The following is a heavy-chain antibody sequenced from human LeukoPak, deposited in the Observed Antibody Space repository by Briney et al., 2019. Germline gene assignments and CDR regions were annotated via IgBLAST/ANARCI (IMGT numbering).Heavy chain of an antibody. V-gene: IGHV4-30-4*01. CDR2: IYYSGST. D-gene: IGHD2-15*01. Sequence: SETLSLTCTVSGGSISSGDYYWSWIRQPPGKGLEWIGYIYYSGSTYYNPSLKSRVTISVDTSKDQFSLKLSSVTAADTAVYYCARESFPLLPHRGHWFDPWGQGTLVTVSS. J-gene: IGHJ5*02. CDR1: GGSISSGDYY. CDR3: ARESFPLLPHRGHWFDP.